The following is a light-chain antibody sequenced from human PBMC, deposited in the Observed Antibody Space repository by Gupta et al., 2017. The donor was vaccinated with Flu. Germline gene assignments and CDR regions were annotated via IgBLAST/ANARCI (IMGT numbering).Light chain of an antibody. CDR1: KLDDKY. J-gene: IGLJ3*02. Sequence: SYELTQPPSVSVSPGQTASITCSGDKLDDKYVSWYQQKPGQSPALVVHQDTERPSGIPERFSGSNFGNIATLTISGTQALDEADYYCQAWDNNYWVFGGGTRLTVL. CDR2: QDT. V-gene: IGLV3-1*01. CDR3: QAWDNNYWV.